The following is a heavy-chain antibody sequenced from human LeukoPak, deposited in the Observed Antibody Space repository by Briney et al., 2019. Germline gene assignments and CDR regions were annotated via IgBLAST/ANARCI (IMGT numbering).Heavy chain of an antibody. CDR1: GFIFDDYA. J-gene: IGHJ4*02. D-gene: IGHD5-12*01. CDR2: ISWNSGSI. V-gene: IGHV3-9*01. Sequence: GGSLRLSCAASGFIFDDYAMHWVRQAPGKGLEWVSGISWNSGSIAYADSVKGRFTISRDNAKNSLYLQMNSLRAEDTALYYCAKDFGRSAYDRPFDYWGQGTLVAVSS. CDR3: AKDFGRSAYDRPFDY.